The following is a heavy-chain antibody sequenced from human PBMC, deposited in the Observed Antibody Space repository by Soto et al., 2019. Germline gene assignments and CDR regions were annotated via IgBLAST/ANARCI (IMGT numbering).Heavy chain of an antibody. CDR2: ISYDGSNK. CDR1: GFTFSSYG. Sequence: QVQLVESGGGVVQPGRSLRLSCAASGFTFSSYGMHWVRQAPGKGLEWVAVISYDGSNKYYADSVKGRFTISRDNSKNPLYLQMNSLRAEDTVVYYCAKTFTIFGQRGVYYYGMDVWGQGTTVTVSS. CDR3: AKTFTIFGQRGVYYYGMDV. D-gene: IGHD3-3*01. V-gene: IGHV3-30*18. J-gene: IGHJ6*02.